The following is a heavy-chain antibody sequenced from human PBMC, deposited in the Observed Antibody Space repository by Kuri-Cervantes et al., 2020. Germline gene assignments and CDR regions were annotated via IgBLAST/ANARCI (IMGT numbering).Heavy chain of an antibody. J-gene: IGHJ6*03. CDR2: ISGSGGTT. CDR3: ARRGAPTGDYYYHMDV. Sequence: LSLTCAASGFTFSSYAMHWVRQAPGKGLEWVSAISGSGGTTYYVDSVKGRFTISRDNSKNVLYLQVSSLRADDTAVYYCARRGAPTGDYYYHMDVWGKGTTVTVSS. CDR1: GFTFSSYA. D-gene: IGHD7-27*01. V-gene: IGHV3-23*01.